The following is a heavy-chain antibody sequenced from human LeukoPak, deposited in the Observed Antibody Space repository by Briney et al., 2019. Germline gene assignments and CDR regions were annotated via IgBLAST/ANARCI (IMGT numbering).Heavy chain of an antibody. D-gene: IGHD4-11*01. CDR1: GFTFGNYW. Sequence: PGGSLRLSFAASGFTFGNYWMSWVRQAPGRGLEWVSVIYSGGSTYYADSVKGRFTISRDNSKNTLYLQMNSLRAEDTAVYYCASIPYSNPVDYWGQGTLVTVSS. J-gene: IGHJ4*02. V-gene: IGHV3-53*01. CDR2: IYSGGST. CDR3: ASIPYSNPVDY.